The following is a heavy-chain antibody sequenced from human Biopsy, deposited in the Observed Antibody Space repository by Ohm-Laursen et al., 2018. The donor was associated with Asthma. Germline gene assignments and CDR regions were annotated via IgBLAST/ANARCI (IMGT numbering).Heavy chain of an antibody. CDR3: ARDGNWGRLRNCSPPGYWFDP. D-gene: IGHD7-27*01. J-gene: IGHJ5*02. V-gene: IGHV1-3*01. Sequence: ASVKASCTASGYTFTPYAIHWLRQAPGQWPEWMGWIHAGNGKLEYSGKFQGRAPITRDPSATTAYMELSSLTSGDTAVYYCARDGNWGRLRNCSPPGYWFDPWGQGTLVTVSS. CDR1: GYTFTPYA. CDR2: IHAGNGKL.